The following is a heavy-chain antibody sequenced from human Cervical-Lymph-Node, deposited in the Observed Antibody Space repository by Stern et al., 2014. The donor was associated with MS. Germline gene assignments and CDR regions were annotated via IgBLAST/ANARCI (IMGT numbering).Heavy chain of an antibody. CDR2: IIPIFGTA. CDR1: GGTFSRYG. Sequence: QVQLVESGAEVKKPGSSVKVSCKASGGTFSRYGISWVRQAPGQGLEWMGGIIPIFGTANYAQKFQGRVTITADESTTTAYMELSSLRSEDTAVYYCVREFNYDTSGYYFYYWGQGTLVTVSS. CDR3: VREFNYDTSGYYFYY. V-gene: IGHV1-69*01. J-gene: IGHJ4*02. D-gene: IGHD3-22*01.